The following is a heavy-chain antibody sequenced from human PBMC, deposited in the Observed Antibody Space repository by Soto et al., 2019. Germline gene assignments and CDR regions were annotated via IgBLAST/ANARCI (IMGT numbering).Heavy chain of an antibody. D-gene: IGHD4-4*01. J-gene: IGHJ5*02. V-gene: IGHV1-69*02. CDR3: YGEGSGRRSEHGVVYGGAGGGGGGSYGSNWFDP. CDR1: GGTFSSYT. Sequence: QVQLVQSGAEVKKPGSSVKVSCKASGGTFSSYTISWVRQAPGQGLEWMGRIIPILGIANYAQKFQGRVTPIQCKPNHTKKSQGSVTTTDKKATARAYGEGSGRRSEHGVVYGGAGGGGGGSYGSNWFDPWGQGTLVTVSS. CDR2: IIPILGIA.